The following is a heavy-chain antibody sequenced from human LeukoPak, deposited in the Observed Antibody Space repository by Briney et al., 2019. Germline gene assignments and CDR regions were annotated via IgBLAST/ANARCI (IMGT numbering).Heavy chain of an antibody. CDR2: IKPNSGGT. CDR1: GYTFTDYY. CDR3: ARDCCFGFGELRGMDV. V-gene: IGHV1-2*02. Sequence: GASVKVSCKASGYTFTDYYMHWVRQAPGQGLEWMGWIKPNSGGTNYAQKFQGRVTMTRDTSISTAYMELSRLTSDDTAVYYCARDCCFGFGELRGMDVWGQGTTVTVSS. J-gene: IGHJ6*02. D-gene: IGHD3-10*01.